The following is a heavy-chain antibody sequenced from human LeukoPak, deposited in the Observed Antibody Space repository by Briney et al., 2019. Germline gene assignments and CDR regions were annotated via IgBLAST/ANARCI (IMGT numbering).Heavy chain of an antibody. J-gene: IGHJ4*02. D-gene: IGHD5-18*01. CDR1: GFTSSSYS. CDR3: AREGGNSYGYYDY. CDR2: ISSSSSTI. Sequence: PGGSLRLSCAASGFTSSSYSMNWVRQAPGKGLEWVSYISSSSSTIYYADSVKGRLTISRDNAKNSLYLQMNSLRAEDTAVYYCAREGGNSYGYYDYWGQGTLVTVSS. V-gene: IGHV3-48*01.